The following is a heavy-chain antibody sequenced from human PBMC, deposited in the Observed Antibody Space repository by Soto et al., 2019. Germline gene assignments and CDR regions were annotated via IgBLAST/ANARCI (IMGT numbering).Heavy chain of an antibody. V-gene: IGHV3-66*01. CDR2: IYSGGST. D-gene: IGHD4-17*01. Sequence: GGSLRLSCAASGFTVSSNYMSWVHQAPGKGLEWVSVIYSGGSTYYADSVKGRFTISRDNSKNTLYLQMNSLRTEDTAVYYCARDRAGGDYRPFDYWGQGTLVTVSS. J-gene: IGHJ4*02. CDR1: GFTVSSNY. CDR3: ARDRAGGDYRPFDY.